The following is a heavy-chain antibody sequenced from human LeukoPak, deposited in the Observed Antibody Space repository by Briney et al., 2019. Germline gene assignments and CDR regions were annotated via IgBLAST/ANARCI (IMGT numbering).Heavy chain of an antibody. D-gene: IGHD3-16*02. Sequence: SETLSLTCAVYGGSFSGYYWSWIRQPPGKGLEWIGEINHSGSTNYNPSLKSRVTISVDTSKNQFSLKLSSVTAADTAVYYCAAWGYDYVWGSYQTDYWGQGTLVTVSS. J-gene: IGHJ4*02. CDR3: AAWGYDYVWGSYQTDY. CDR1: GGSFSGYY. CDR2: INHSGST. V-gene: IGHV4-34*01.